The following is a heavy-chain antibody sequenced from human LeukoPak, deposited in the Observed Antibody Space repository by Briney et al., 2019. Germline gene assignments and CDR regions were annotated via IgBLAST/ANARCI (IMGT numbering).Heavy chain of an antibody. Sequence: GGSLRLSCAASGFTFSSYEMNWVRQAPGKGLEWVSYISSSGSTIYYADSVKGRFTISRDNAKNSLYLQMNSLRAEDTAVYYCARGGYSYGYGIDYWGQGTLVTVSS. D-gene: IGHD5-18*01. V-gene: IGHV3-48*03. CDR2: ISSSGSTI. CDR3: ARGGYSYGYGIDY. J-gene: IGHJ4*02. CDR1: GFTFSSYE.